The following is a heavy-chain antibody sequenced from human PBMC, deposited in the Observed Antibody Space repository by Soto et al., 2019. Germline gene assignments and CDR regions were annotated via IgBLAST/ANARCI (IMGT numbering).Heavy chain of an antibody. Sequence: GASVKVSCKASGYTFTNYDINWVRQATGQGLEWMGWMTPNSGNTGYAQKFQGRVTMTRDTSKSTAYMELSSLRSEDTAVYYCARNTYGRGDFDYWGQGTLVTVSS. V-gene: IGHV1-8*01. CDR3: ARNTYGRGDFDY. D-gene: IGHD3-10*02. CDR2: MTPNSGNT. J-gene: IGHJ4*02. CDR1: GYTFTNYD.